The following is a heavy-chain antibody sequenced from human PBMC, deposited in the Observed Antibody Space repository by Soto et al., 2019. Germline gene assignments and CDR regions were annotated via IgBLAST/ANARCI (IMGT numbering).Heavy chain of an antibody. V-gene: IGHV3-30*18. J-gene: IGHJ4*02. D-gene: IGHD6-13*01. Sequence: QVQLVESGGGVVQPGRSLRLSCAASGFTFSSYGMHWVRQAPGKGLEWVAVISYDGSNKYYADSVKGRFTISRDNSKNTLYLQMNSLRAEDTAVYYCAKGGGSSSWDFDYWGQGTLVTVSS. CDR1: GFTFSSYG. CDR2: ISYDGSNK. CDR3: AKGGGSSSWDFDY.